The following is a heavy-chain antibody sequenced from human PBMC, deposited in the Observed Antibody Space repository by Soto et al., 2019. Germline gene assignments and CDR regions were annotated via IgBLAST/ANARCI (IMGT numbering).Heavy chain of an antibody. V-gene: IGHV3-30*18. J-gene: IGHJ4*02. D-gene: IGHD2-21*02. CDR3: AKEYCGGDCYLRPYFDY. CDR2: ISYDGSNK. Sequence: ESGGGVVQPGRSLRLSCAASGFTFSSYGMHWVRQAPGKGLEWVTVISYDGSNKYYADSVKGRFTISRDNSKNTLYLQMNSLRAEDTAVYYCAKEYCGGDCYLRPYFDYWGQGTLVTVSS. CDR1: GFTFSSYG.